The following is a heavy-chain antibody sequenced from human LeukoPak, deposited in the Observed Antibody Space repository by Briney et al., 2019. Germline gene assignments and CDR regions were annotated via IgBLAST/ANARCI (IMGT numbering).Heavy chain of an antibody. J-gene: IGHJ3*02. CDR1: GFTFNNYG. D-gene: IGHD3-10*01. CDR3: ALRGDLDAFDI. V-gene: IGHV3-23*01. Sequence: GGSLRLSCAASGFTFNNYGMSWVRQAPGKGLEWVSGISGSGGSTYYADSVKGRFTISRDNSKNTLYLQMNSLRAEDTAVYYCALRGDLDAFDIWGQGTMVTVSS. CDR2: ISGSGGST.